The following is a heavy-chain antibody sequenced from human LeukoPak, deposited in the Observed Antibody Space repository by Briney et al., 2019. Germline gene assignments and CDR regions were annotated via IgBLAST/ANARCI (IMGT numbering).Heavy chain of an antibody. CDR2: IYHSGST. CDR3: ARALTRNWFDP. D-gene: IGHD3-9*01. J-gene: IGHJ5*02. Sequence: SQTLSLTCTVSGGSIISDGHYWTWIRQHPGKGLELIGFIYHSGSTYPNPSLKSRVDISMYTSKNQFSLTLTSVTAADTAIYFCARALTRNWFDPWGQGTLVTVSS. V-gene: IGHV4-31*03. CDR1: GGSIISDGHY.